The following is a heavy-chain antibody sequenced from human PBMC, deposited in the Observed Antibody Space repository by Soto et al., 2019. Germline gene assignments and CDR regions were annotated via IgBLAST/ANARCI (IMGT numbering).Heavy chain of an antibody. Sequence: ASVKVSCKVSGYTLTELSMHWVRQAPGKGLEWMGGFDPEDGETIYAQKFQGRVTMTENTSTDTAYMELSSLRSEDTAVYYCAREQSFSVYYYYYMDVWGKGTTVTVSS. D-gene: IGHD3-10*01. CDR2: FDPEDGET. J-gene: IGHJ6*03. CDR1: GYTLTELS. V-gene: IGHV1-24*01. CDR3: AREQSFSVYYYYYMDV.